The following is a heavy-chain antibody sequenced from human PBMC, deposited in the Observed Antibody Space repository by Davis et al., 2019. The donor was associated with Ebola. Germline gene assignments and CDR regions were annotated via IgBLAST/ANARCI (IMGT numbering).Heavy chain of an antibody. CDR3: AKVAAAGNGLDV. V-gene: IGHV3-23*01. CDR1: GFTFSSYA. CDR2: ISGSGGST. Sequence: GESLKISCAASGFTFSSYAMTWVRQAPGKGLEWVSAISGSGGSTYYADSVKGRFTISRDNSKKTLYLQMNSLRAEDTAVYYCAKVAAAGNGLDVWGKGTTVTVSS. J-gene: IGHJ6*04. D-gene: IGHD6-13*01.